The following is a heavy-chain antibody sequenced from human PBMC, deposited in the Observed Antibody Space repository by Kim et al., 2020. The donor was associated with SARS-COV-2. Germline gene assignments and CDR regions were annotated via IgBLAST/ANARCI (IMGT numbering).Heavy chain of an antibody. J-gene: IGHJ6*02. CDR1: GGSFSGYY. D-gene: IGHD2-2*01. CDR2: INHSGST. CDR3: ARERGGLRSIVVVPAAISSYYYYVMDV. Sequence: SETLSLTCAVYGGSFSGYYWSWIRQPPGKGLEWIGEINHSGSTNYNPSLKSRVTISVDTSKNQFSLKLSSVTAADTAVYYCARERGGLRSIVVVPAAISSYYYYVMDVWGQGTTVTVSS. V-gene: IGHV4-34*01.